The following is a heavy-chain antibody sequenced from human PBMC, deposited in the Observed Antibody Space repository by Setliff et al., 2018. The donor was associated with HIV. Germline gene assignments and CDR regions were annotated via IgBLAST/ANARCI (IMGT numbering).Heavy chain of an antibody. CDR3: ARNDAFDI. J-gene: IGHJ3*02. Sequence: SETLSLTCTVSGGSISEYYWNWIRQPAGKGLEWIGHIYTNGRTHYNPSLKSRVTISMDTSKNQFSLKLSSVTAADTAVYYCARNDAFDIWGQGTLVTVSS. CDR1: GGSISEYY. V-gene: IGHV4-4*07. CDR2: IYTNGRT.